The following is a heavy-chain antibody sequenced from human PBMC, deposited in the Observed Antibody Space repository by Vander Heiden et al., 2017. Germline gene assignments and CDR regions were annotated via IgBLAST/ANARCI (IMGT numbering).Heavy chain of an antibody. V-gene: IGHV2-5*01. J-gene: IGHJ4*02. Sequence: QIPLKESSPTLVKPTQTLTLTCTFPGISLTSTLVGVGWIRQPPGKALACRAVLYWNDDKGNKPIPKSRQSITKEPSKNPVGLNKIDLEPGGPAKNYCENNRGGGNSPLLDYWGQGTLVTVSS. CDR3: ENNRGGGNSPLLDY. D-gene: IGHD3-16*01. CDR1: GISLTSTLVG. CDR2: LYWNDDK.